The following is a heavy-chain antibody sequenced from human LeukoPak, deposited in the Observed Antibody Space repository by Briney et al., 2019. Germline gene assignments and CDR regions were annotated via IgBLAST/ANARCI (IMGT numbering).Heavy chain of an antibody. V-gene: IGHV1-8*02. CDR3: ARVRGRRFGEFSGYDH. Sequence: GASVKVSCKASGYTFTSYDINWVRQATGQGLEWMGWMNPNSGNTGYAQKFQGRVTMTRNTSISTAYMELSSLRSEDTAVYYCARVRGRRFGEFSGYDHWGQGALVTVSS. J-gene: IGHJ4*02. D-gene: IGHD3-10*01. CDR1: GYTFTSYD. CDR2: MNPNSGNT.